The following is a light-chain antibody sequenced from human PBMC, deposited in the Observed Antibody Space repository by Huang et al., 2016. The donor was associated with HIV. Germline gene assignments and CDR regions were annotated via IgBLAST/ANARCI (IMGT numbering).Light chain of an antibody. Sequence: EVLMTQSPATLSVSPGEGATLSCRASQNVNTNLAWYQQKPGRAPRLLISGASTRATGSPARFSGSGSGTEFTLTISSLQSEDFAVYYCQHYNFWPHTFGQGTKLDMK. J-gene: IGKJ2*01. CDR2: GAS. CDR3: QHYNFWPHT. CDR1: QNVNTN. V-gene: IGKV3-15*01.